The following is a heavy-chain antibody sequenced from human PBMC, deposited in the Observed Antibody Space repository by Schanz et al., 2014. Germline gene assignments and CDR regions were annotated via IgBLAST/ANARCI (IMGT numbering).Heavy chain of an antibody. CDR3: AGAFDSSGYYFDY. J-gene: IGHJ4*02. D-gene: IGHD3-22*01. V-gene: IGHV1-46*03. CDR2: VNPSVRGT. Sequence: VQLEQSGAEVKKPGSSMKVSCKASGYTFTSYGINWVRQAPGQGLEWMGIVNPSVRGTHFAREFQGRVTVTSDTSTSTVYMELSGLRSEDTAVYYCAGAFDSSGYYFDYWGQGTLVTVSS. CDR1: GYTFTSYG.